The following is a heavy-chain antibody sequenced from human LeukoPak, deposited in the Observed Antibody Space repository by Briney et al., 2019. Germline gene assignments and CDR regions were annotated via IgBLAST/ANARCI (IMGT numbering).Heavy chain of an antibody. Sequence: SETLSLTCAVSGGSFSAYYWIWIRQIPGKGLEWIGEINDRVTTNYNPSLKSRVTMSVRTSTTQFTLKLTSVTAADTGLYFCARGRFWSFDIWGQGTMVTVSS. CDR1: GGSFSAYY. D-gene: IGHD3-3*01. CDR3: ARGRFWSFDI. V-gene: IGHV4-34*01. J-gene: IGHJ3*02. CDR2: INDRVTT.